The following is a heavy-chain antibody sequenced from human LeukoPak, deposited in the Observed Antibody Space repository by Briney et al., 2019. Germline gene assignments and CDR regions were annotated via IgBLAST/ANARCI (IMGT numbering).Heavy chain of an antibody. D-gene: IGHD1-14*01. CDR3: TRMTTGHDY. J-gene: IGHJ4*02. CDR1: GVSFDDYY. V-gene: IGHV4-34*01. Sequence: SETLSLTCGVSGVSFDDYYWSWVRQTPGEGLGWLGEINHSGYTNDSPSLKSRVTLSIDTSRKQFSLNLRSVTVADAGIYYCTRMTTGHDYWGQGTLVTVSS. CDR2: INHSGYT.